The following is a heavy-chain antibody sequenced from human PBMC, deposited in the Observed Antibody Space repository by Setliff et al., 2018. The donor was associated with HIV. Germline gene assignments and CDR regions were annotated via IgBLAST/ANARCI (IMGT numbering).Heavy chain of an antibody. V-gene: IGHV1-24*01. J-gene: IGHJ3*02. Sequence: ASVKVSCKVSGYTLTELSIHWVRQAPGKGLEWMGGFDPQYDKTFYAQKFQGRVTMSEDTSTDTAYMELSSLRSEDTAVYYCATRAYDSSGYLRSRVSGAAFDIWGQGTMVTVSS. CDR3: ATRAYDSSGYLRSRVSGAAFDI. CDR1: GYTLTELS. D-gene: IGHD3-22*01. CDR2: FDPQYDKT.